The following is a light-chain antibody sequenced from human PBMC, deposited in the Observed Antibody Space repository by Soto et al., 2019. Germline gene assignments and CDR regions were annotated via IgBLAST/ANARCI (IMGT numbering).Light chain of an antibody. CDR1: QTIKNC. CDR2: KTS. Sequence: DIQMTQSPSTLSASVGDRVTITCRASQTIKNCLAWYQQKPGEAPKLLIYKTSSLESGVPSRFGGSGAGTEFTLALSCLQPDDFATDYCQQYSSYSLYTFGQGTKLEIK. CDR3: QQYSSYSLYT. J-gene: IGKJ2*01. V-gene: IGKV1-5*03.